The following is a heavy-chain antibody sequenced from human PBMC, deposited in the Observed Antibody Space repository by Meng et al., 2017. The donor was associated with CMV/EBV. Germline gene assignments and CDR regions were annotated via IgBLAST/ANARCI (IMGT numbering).Heavy chain of an antibody. CDR1: GFTFSSYA. J-gene: IGHJ4*02. CDR3: AKGYQVLLYGAG. CDR2: ISASGGGT. Sequence: GGSLRLSCAASGFTFSSYAMSWVRQAPGKGLEWVSAISASGGGTYYADSVKGRFIISRDNSKNTLYLQMNSLRAEDTAVYYYAKGYQVLLYGAGWGRGTLVTVSS. D-gene: IGHD2/OR15-2a*01. V-gene: IGHV3-23*01.